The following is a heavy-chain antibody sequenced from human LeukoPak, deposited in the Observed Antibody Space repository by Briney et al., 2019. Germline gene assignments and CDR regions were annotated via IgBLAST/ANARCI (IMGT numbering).Heavy chain of an antibody. CDR2: IYSSGST. V-gene: IGHV4-4*07. J-gene: IGHJ4*02. CDR3: ARLYSSGYCFDY. Sequence: SETLSLTCTVSGGSISSYYWSWIRQPAGKGLEWIGRIYSSGSTNYNPSLKSRITLSVDTSKNQFSLKLSSVTAADTAVYYCARLYSSGYCFDYWGQGTLVTVSS. CDR1: GGSISSYY. D-gene: IGHD3-22*01.